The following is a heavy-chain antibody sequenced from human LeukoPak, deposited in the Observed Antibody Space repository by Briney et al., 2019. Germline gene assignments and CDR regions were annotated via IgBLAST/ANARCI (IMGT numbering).Heavy chain of an antibody. D-gene: IGHD2-2*01. CDR1: GGSISSYY. V-gene: IGHV4-59*12. CDR2: IYYSGST. CDR3: ARGHCSTTSCYTDWFDP. J-gene: IGHJ5*02. Sequence: PSETLSLPCTVSGGSISSYYWSWIRQPPGKGLEWIGYIYYSGSTNYNPSLKSRVTISVDTSKKQFSLNLSSVTAADTAVYYCARGHCSTTSCYTDWFDPWGQGTMVTVSS.